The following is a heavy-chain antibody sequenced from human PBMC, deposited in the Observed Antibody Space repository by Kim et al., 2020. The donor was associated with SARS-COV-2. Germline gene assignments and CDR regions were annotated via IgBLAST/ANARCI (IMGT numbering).Heavy chain of an antibody. Sequence: SETLSLTCTVSGGSISSSSYYWGWIRQPPGKGLEWIGSIYYSGSTYYNPSLKSRITISVDTSKNQFSLKLSSVTAADTAVYYCARVALSPRHYYDSSGYYGVTPFDYWGQGTLVTVSS. D-gene: IGHD3-22*01. CDR3: ARVALSPRHYYDSSGYYGVTPFDY. CDR2: IYYSGST. CDR1: GGSISSSSYY. J-gene: IGHJ4*02. V-gene: IGHV4-39*07.